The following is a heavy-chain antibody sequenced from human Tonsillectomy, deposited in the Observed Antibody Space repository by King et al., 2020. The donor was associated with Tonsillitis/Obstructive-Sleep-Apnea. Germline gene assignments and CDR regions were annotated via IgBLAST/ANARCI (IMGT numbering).Heavy chain of an antibody. CDR1: GFTFSSYE. Sequence: VQLVESGGGLVQPGGSLRLSCAASGFTFSSYEMNWVRQSPGKGLEWVSYIGTSGSPIYYADSVKGRFTISRDNAKNSLYLQMNSLRAEDTAVYYCARGYCYDSSAYYPSPWGQGTLVTVSS. D-gene: IGHD3-22*01. CDR2: IGTSGSPI. CDR3: ARGYCYDSSAYYPSP. J-gene: IGHJ5*02. V-gene: IGHV3-48*03.